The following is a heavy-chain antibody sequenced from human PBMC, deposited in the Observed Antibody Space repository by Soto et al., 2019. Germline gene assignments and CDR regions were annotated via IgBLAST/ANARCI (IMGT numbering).Heavy chain of an antibody. CDR2: VYYAGTT. V-gene: IGHV4-39*01. CDR1: GGSISSSSYF. J-gene: IGHJ4*02. D-gene: IGHD5-12*01. CDR3: ARHVARGDYFDY. Sequence: SETLSLTCTVSGGSISSSSYFWGWIRQPPGKGLEWIANVYYAGTTYYNPSLKSRVTISVDTSKNQFSLRLSSVTAADTAVYYCARHVARGDYFDYWGQGTLVTVSS.